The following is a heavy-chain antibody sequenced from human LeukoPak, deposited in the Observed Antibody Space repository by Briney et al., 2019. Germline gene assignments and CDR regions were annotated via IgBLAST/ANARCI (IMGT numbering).Heavy chain of an antibody. CDR2: ISGSGGST. CDR1: GFTFSSYA. Sequence: GGSLRLSCAASGFTFSSYAMSWVRQAPGKGLEWVSAISGSGGSTYYADSVKGRFTISRDNPKNTLYLQMNSLRAEDTAVYYCAKPTNERIAAAGAFDPWSQGTLVTVSS. D-gene: IGHD6-13*01. J-gene: IGHJ5*02. V-gene: IGHV3-23*01. CDR3: AKPTNERIAAAGAFDP.